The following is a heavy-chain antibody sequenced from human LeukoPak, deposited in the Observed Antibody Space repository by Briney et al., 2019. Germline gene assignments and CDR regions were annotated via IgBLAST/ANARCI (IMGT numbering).Heavy chain of an antibody. CDR3: AESSGGEYYFDY. Sequence: SVKVSCKASGGTFSSYAISWVRQAPGQGLERMGRIIPIFGTANYAQKFQGRVTITTDESTSTAYMELSSLRSEDTAVYYCAESSGGEYYFDYWGQGTLVTVSS. D-gene: IGHD1-14*01. J-gene: IGHJ4*02. CDR2: IIPIFGTA. V-gene: IGHV1-69*05. CDR1: GGTFSSYA.